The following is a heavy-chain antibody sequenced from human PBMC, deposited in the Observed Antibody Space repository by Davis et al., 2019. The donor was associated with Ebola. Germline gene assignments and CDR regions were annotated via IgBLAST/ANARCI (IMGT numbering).Heavy chain of an antibody. CDR3: ASFIDAFDI. J-gene: IGHJ3*02. CDR2: INPNSGGT. CDR1: GYTFTSYG. Sequence: ASVQVSCKASGYTFTSYGISWVRQAPGQGLEWMGRINPNSGGTNYAQKFQGRVTMTRDTSISTAYMELSRLRSDDTAVYYCASFIDAFDIWGQGTMVTVSS. V-gene: IGHV1-2*06.